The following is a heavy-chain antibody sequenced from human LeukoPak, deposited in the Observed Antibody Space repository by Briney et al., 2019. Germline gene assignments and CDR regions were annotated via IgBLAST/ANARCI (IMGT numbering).Heavy chain of an antibody. CDR3: AKDIQLST. CDR2: ISSSGNNA. CDR1: GFTFRGAA. D-gene: IGHD5-24*01. Sequence: GGSLRLSCAVSGFTFRGAAMTWVRQAPGKGLKWVSLISSSGNNAYYADSVKGRFTISRDNSKNTLSLQMNSLRVEDTAIYYCAKDIQLSTWGLGTRVTVSS. V-gene: IGHV3-23*01. J-gene: IGHJ3*01.